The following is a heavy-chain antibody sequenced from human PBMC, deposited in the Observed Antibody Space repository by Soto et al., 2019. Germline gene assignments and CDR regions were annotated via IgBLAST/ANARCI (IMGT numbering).Heavy chain of an antibody. Sequence: SETLSLTCAVHGASFRGNFWNWIRQPPGKGLEWIGTIDHSGSTKYNPSLKSRVTISVDTSKNQFSLNLSSVTAADTAVYYCARERVREFDSYYYYYMDVWGRGTTVTSP. V-gene: IGHV4-34*01. J-gene: IGHJ6*03. D-gene: IGHD3-10*01. CDR2: IDHSGST. CDR1: GASFRGNF. CDR3: ARERVREFDSYYYYYMDV.